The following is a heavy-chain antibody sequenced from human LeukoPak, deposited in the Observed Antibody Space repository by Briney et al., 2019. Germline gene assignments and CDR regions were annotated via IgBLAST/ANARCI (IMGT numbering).Heavy chain of an antibody. V-gene: IGHV3-11*04. CDR2: ISSSGSTI. CDR3: ARRGYDDILTGYYPEPLYYFDY. Sequence: GGSLRLSCAASGFTFSDYYMSWIRQAPGKGLEWVSYISSSGSTIYYADSVKGRFTISRDNAKNSLYLQMNSLRAEDTAVYYCARRGYDDILTGYYPEPLYYFDYWGQGSLVTVSS. CDR1: GFTFSDYY. D-gene: IGHD3-9*01. J-gene: IGHJ4*02.